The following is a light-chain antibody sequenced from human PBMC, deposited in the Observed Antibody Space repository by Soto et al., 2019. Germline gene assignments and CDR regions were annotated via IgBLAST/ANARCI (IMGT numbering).Light chain of an antibody. CDR3: AAWDDSLNVPVYV. Sequence: QSVLTQPPSASGTPGQRVTISCSGSSSNIGSNTVNWCQQLPGTAPKLLIYSNNQRPSGVPDQFSGSKSGTSASLAISGLQSEDESDFYCAAWDDSLNVPVYVFGTGTKVPVL. CDR2: SNN. V-gene: IGLV1-44*01. CDR1: SSNIGSNT. J-gene: IGLJ1*01.